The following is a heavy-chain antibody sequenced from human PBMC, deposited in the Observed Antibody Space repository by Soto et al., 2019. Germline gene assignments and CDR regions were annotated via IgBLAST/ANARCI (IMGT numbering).Heavy chain of an antibody. D-gene: IGHD6-19*01. CDR3: ARDRPLYSSGWYEPEYFQH. CDR2: IYGGGST. CDR1: GFTVSSNY. V-gene: IGHV3-66*01. Sequence: EVQLVESGGGLVQPGGSLRLSCAASGFTVSSNYMSWVRQAPGKGLEWVSVIYGGGSTYYADSVKGRFTISRDNSKNTLYLQMNSLRAEDTAVYYCARDRPLYSSGWYEPEYFQHWGQGTLVTVSS. J-gene: IGHJ1*01.